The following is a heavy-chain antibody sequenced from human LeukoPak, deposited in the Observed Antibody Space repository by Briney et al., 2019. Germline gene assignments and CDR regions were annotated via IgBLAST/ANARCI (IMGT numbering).Heavy chain of an antibody. CDR1: GFTFSSCW. D-gene: IGHD7-27*01. CDR3: ASGDLGGHVMVFDY. Sequence: GGSLRLSCAASGFTFSSCWMHWVRQAPGKGLVWVSRINSDGSSTSYADSVKGRFTISRDNAKNTLYLQMNSLRAEDTAVYYCASGDLGGHVMVFDYWGQGTLVTVSS. J-gene: IGHJ4*02. CDR2: INSDGSST. V-gene: IGHV3-74*01.